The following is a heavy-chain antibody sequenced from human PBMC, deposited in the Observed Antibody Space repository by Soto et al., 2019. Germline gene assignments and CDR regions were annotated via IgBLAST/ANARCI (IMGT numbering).Heavy chain of an antibody. Sequence: SETLSLTCNVSGGSISNYYWTWIRQPPGTGLEWIGEINHSGGTNYNPSLKSRVTISVDTSKNQFSLKLTSVTAADTAVYYCARDKITGLFDYWGQGTLVTVSS. CDR1: GGSISNYY. D-gene: IGHD2-8*02. J-gene: IGHJ4*02. CDR2: INHSGGT. V-gene: IGHV4-34*01. CDR3: ARDKITGLFDY.